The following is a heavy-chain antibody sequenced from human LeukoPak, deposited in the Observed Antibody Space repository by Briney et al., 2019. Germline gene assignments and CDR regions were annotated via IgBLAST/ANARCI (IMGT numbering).Heavy chain of an antibody. Sequence: PSETLSLTCTVSGGSISSYYWSWIRQPPGKGLEWIGYIYYSGSTNYNPSLKSRVTISVDTSKNQFSLKLSSVTAADTAVYYCARPYTSGSSSIHWYFDLWGRGTRVTVSS. D-gene: IGHD6-13*01. J-gene: IGHJ2*01. CDR3: ARPYTSGSSSIHWYFDL. CDR1: GGSISSYY. V-gene: IGHV4-59*08. CDR2: IYYSGST.